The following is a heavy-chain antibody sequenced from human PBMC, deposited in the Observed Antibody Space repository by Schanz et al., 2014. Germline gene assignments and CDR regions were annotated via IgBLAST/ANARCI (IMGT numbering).Heavy chain of an antibody. V-gene: IGHV1-18*01. J-gene: IGHJ3*02. D-gene: IGHD5-18*01. CDR2: ITAYNGDT. Sequence: QVQLVQSGAEVKKPGSSVKVSCKASGGTFSSYTISWVRQAPGQGLEWMGWITAYNGDTNYALKLQGRVTMTTDTSTGTAYMELSGLRSEDTALYYCTRGGYSYALSAFDIWGQGTMVTVSS. CDR3: TRGGYSYALSAFDI. CDR1: GGTFSSYT.